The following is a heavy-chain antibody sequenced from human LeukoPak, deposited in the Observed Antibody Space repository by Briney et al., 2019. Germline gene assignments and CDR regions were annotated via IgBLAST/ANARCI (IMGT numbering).Heavy chain of an antibody. CDR2: ISSSSSYI. Sequence: GGSLRLSCAASGFTFSSYSMNWVRQAPGKGLKWVSSISSSSSYIYYADSVKGRFTISRDNAKNSLYLQMNSLRAEDTAVYYCARGVVVVPAAIRGVRFDPWGQGTLVTVSS. V-gene: IGHV3-21*01. D-gene: IGHD2-2*01. CDR3: ARGVVVVPAAIRGVRFDP. CDR1: GFTFSSYS. J-gene: IGHJ5*02.